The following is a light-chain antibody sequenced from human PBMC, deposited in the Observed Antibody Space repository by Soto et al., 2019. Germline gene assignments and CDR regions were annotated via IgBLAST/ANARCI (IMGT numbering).Light chain of an antibody. CDR2: IDH. Sequence: QSALTQPPSLSGTLGQSVTISCSGSSSNIEGNTVHWYQHLPGTAPKLLIYIDHNRPSGIPDRFSGSKSGTSASLAISGLQSEDEADYYCATWDDDLSAAVFGGGTQLTVL. CDR3: ATWDDDLSAAV. V-gene: IGLV1-44*01. J-gene: IGLJ7*01. CDR1: SSNIEGNT.